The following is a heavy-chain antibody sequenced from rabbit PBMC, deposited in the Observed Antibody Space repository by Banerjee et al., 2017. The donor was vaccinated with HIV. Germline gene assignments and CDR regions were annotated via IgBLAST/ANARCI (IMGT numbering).Heavy chain of an antibody. Sequence: QEQLEESGGDLVKPEGSLTLTCTASGFSFSSSYWICWVRQAPGKGLEWIGCIYTGSGSALYVSWAKGRFTISKTSSTTVTLQMTSLTAADMATYFCARDGSGWGANFNLWGQGTLVTVS. V-gene: IGHV1S45*01. J-gene: IGHJ4*01. CDR2: IYTGSGSA. D-gene: IGHD4-1*01. CDR3: ARDGSGWGANFNL. CDR1: GFSFSSSYW.